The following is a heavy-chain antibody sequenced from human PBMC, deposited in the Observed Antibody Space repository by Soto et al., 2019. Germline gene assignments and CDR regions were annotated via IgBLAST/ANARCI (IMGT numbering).Heavy chain of an antibody. J-gene: IGHJ6*02. CDR2: ISSSGSTI. V-gene: IGHV3-48*03. Sequence: PGGSLRLSCAASGFTFSSYEMNWVRQAPGKGLEWVSYISSSGSTIYYADSVKGRFTISRDNAKNSLYLQMNSLRAEDTAVYYCARVTGYERGYYYYGMDVWGQGTTVTVSS. CDR1: GFTFSSYE. D-gene: IGHD3-9*01. CDR3: ARVTGYERGYYYYGMDV.